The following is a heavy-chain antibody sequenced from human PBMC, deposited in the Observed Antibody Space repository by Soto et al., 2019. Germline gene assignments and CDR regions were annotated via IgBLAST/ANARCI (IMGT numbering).Heavy chain of an antibody. J-gene: IGHJ4*02. Sequence: ASVKVSCKASGYTFTSYYMHWVRQAPGQGLEWMGKINPSGGSTSYAQKFQGRVTMTRDTSTSTVYMELSSLRSEDTAVYYCARSPLLYDYIWGSYRHYFDYWGQGTLVTVSS. CDR1: GYTFTSYY. V-gene: IGHV1-46*03. CDR2: INPSGGST. D-gene: IGHD3-16*02. CDR3: ARSPLLYDYIWGSYRHYFDY.